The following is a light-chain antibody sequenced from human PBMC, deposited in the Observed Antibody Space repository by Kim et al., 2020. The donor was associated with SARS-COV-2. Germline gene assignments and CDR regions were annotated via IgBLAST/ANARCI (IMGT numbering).Light chain of an antibody. CDR3: QAWDNNIVV. CDR2: QDK. J-gene: IGLJ3*02. Sequence: SYELTQPPSVSVSPGQTAIITCSVDKLGGKYVYWYHQKPGQSPVLVMYQDKKRPSGIPERFSGSSSGNTATLTISGTQAMDEADYYCQAWDNNIVVFGEGTQLTVL. CDR1: KLGGKY. V-gene: IGLV3-1*01.